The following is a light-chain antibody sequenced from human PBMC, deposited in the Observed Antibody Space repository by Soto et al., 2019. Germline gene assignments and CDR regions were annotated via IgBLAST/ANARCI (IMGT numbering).Light chain of an antibody. J-gene: IGLJ1*01. Sequence: QCVLTQPASVSGTAGQSITISCPGTSSDVGGYNYVSWYQQHPGKAPKLMIYDVSNRPSGVSNRFSGSKSGNTASLTISGLQAEDEADYYCSSYTSSLYVFGTGTKVTVL. CDR1: SSDVGGYNY. V-gene: IGLV2-14*01. CDR2: DVS. CDR3: SSYTSSLYV.